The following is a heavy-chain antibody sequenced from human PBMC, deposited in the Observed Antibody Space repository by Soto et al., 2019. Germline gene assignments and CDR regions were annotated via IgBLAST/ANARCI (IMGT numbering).Heavy chain of an antibody. V-gene: IGHV4-59*01. J-gene: IGHJ3*02. Sequence: SETLSLTCTVSGGSISSYYWSWIRQPPGKGLEWIGYIYYSGSTNYNPSLKSRVTISVDTSKNQFSLKLSSVTAADTAVYYCARALTTYYYDSSGYSSPTTPDAFDIWGQGTIVTV. CDR3: ARALTTYYYDSSGYSSPTTPDAFDI. CDR2: IYYSGST. D-gene: IGHD3-22*01. CDR1: GGSISSYY.